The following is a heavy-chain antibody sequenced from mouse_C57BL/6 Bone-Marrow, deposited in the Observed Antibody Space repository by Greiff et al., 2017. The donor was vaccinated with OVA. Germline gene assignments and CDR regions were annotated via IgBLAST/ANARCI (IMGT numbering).Heavy chain of an antibody. Sequence: VKLVESGAELAKPGASVKLSCKSSGYTFTSYWMHWVKQRPGQGLEWIGYINPSSGYTKYNQKFKDKATLTAYKSSSTAYMQLSSLTYEDSAVYYCARRAYYWYFDVWGTGTTVTVSS. D-gene: IGHD3-3*01. J-gene: IGHJ1*03. CDR1: GYTFTSYW. V-gene: IGHV1-7*01. CDR2: INPSSGYT. CDR3: ARRAYYWYFDV.